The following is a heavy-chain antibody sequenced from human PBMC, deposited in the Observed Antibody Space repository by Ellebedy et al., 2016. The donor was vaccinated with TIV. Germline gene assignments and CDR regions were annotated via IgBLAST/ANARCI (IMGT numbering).Heavy chain of an antibody. D-gene: IGHD6-19*01. Sequence: PSETLSLTCTVSGGSISSSNYYWGWIRQAPGKGLEWISGVSDDGFSTYNIDSVKGRFTISRDNSKNTLYLQMNSLRADDTAFYYCAKGRGTGWYLHPIDYWGHGTLVTVSS. J-gene: IGHJ4*01. CDR2: VSDDGFST. CDR1: GGSISSSNYY. V-gene: IGHV3-23*01. CDR3: AKGRGTGWYLHPIDY.